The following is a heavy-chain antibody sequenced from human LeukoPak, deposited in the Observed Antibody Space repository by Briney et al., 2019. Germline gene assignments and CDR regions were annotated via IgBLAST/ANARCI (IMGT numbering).Heavy chain of an antibody. Sequence: SETLSLTCTVSGGSISSYYWSWIRQPPGKGLEWIGYIYYSGSTNYNPSLKSRVTTSVDTSKNQFSLKLTPVTAADTAVYYCARHIRGYSYGPFDYWGQGSLVTVSS. D-gene: IGHD5-18*01. CDR2: IYYSGST. CDR1: GGSISSYY. J-gene: IGHJ4*02. V-gene: IGHV4-59*08. CDR3: ARHIRGYSYGPFDY.